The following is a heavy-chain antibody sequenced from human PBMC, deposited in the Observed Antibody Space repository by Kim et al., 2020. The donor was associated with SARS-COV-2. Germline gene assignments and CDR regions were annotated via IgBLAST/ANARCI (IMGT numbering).Heavy chain of an antibody. CDR2: INPSGCST. V-gene: IGHV1-46*01. D-gene: IGHD5-18*01. J-gene: IGHJ6*02. CDR1: GYTFTSYY. Sequence: ASVKVSCKASGYTFTSYYMHWVRQAPGQGLEWMGIINPSGCSTSYAQKFQGRVTMTRDTSTSTVYMELSSLRSEDTAGYCCARDGVEKDTGMFTGYYYYGMDVWGQGTTVTVSS. CDR3: ARDGVEKDTGMFTGYYYYGMDV.